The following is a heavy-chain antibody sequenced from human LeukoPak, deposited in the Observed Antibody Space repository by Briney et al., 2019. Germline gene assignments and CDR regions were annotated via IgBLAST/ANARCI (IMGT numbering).Heavy chain of an antibody. CDR3: ARERATANDY. Sequence: ASVTVSCKASGYTFTSYGISWVRQAPGQGLEWMGWINAYNGNTNYAQKLEGIVAMTTNTYLSLAHIAVTSLSSDDTAVYYCARERATANDYWGQGTLVTVSS. CDR1: GYTFTSYG. CDR2: INAYNGNT. J-gene: IGHJ4*02. D-gene: IGHD5-18*01. V-gene: IGHV1-18*01.